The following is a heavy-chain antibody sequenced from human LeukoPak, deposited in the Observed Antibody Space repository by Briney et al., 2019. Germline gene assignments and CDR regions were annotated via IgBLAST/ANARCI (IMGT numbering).Heavy chain of an antibody. CDR3: AGGTGFIIKD. CDR1: GFTFSLYW. V-gene: IGHV3-7*03. CDR2: IEQDGSEK. J-gene: IGHJ4*02. Sequence: GGSLRLSCAASGFTFSLYWMNWVRRAPGKGLEWVANIEQDGSEKNYVDSVKGRFTISRDNAKNSLYLQMNNLRVEDTAMYYCAGGTGFIIKDWGQGTLVTVSS. D-gene: IGHD3-9*01.